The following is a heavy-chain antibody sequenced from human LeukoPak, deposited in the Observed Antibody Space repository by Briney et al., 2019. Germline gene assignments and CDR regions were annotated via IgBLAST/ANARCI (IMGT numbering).Heavy chain of an antibody. J-gene: IGHJ4*02. D-gene: IGHD2-21*02. CDR2: ISYDGSNK. V-gene: IGHV3-30*03. CDR1: GFTFSSYG. Sequence: PGGSLRLSCAASGFTFSSYGMHWVRQAPGKGLEWVAVISYDGSNKYYADSVKGRFTISRDNAKNSLYLQMNSLRAEDTAVYYCARDQVVAGVVTANFDYWGQGTLVTVSS. CDR3: ARDQVVAGVVTANFDY.